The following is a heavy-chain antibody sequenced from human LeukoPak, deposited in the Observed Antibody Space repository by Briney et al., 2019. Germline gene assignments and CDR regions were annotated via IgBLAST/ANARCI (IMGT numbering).Heavy chain of an antibody. CDR1: GYTFTSYG. D-gene: IGHD5-24*01. CDR3: ARDRDGYNGGDY. Sequence: ASVKVSCKASGYTFTSYGISWVRQAPGQGLEWMGWISAYNGNTNYAQKFQGRVTMTTDTSTSTAYMELRSLTSDDTAVFYCARDRDGYNGGDYWGQGTLVPVSS. J-gene: IGHJ4*02. CDR2: ISAYNGNT. V-gene: IGHV1-18*01.